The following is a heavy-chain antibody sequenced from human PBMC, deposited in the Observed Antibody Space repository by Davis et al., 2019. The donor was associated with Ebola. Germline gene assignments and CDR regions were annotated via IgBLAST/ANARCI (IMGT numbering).Heavy chain of an antibody. CDR3: ARARYSNPFGGY. CDR1: GFTFSSYS. D-gene: IGHD4-11*01. Sequence: PGGSLRLSCAASGFTFSSYSMNWVRQAPGKGLEWVSYISSSSSTIYYADSVKGRFTISRDNAKNSLYLQMNSLRDEDTAVYYCARARYSNPFGGYWGQGTLVTVAS. V-gene: IGHV3-48*02. J-gene: IGHJ4*02. CDR2: ISSSSSTI.